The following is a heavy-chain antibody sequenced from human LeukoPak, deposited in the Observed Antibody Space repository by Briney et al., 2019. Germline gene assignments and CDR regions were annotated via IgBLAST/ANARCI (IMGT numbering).Heavy chain of an antibody. V-gene: IGHV3-11*01. J-gene: IGHJ4*02. D-gene: IGHD3-9*01. CDR3: ARYQVYYDILTGYYNDQYYFDY. Sequence: NPGGSLRLSCAASGFTFSDYYMSWIRQAPGKGLEWVSYISSSGSTIYYADSVKGRFTISRDNAKNSLYLQMNSLRAEDTAVYYCARYQVYYDILTGYYNDQYYFDYWGQGTLVTVSS. CDR1: GFTFSDYY. CDR2: ISSSGSTI.